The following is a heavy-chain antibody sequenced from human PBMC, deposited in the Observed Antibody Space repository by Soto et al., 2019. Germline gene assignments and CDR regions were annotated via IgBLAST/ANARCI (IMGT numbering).Heavy chain of an antibody. V-gene: IGHV3-30*18. D-gene: IGHD2-21*01. J-gene: IGHJ4*02. CDR3: AKDRAPGVVPPPFDY. Sequence: QVQLVESGGGVVQPGRSLRLSCAASGFTFSSYGMHWVRQAPGKGPEWVAVISYDGSNKYYADSVKGRFTISRDNSKNPLYLKMNSLRAEDTAVFYCAKDRAPGVVPPPFDYWGQEPLVPVPS. CDR1: GFTFSSYG. CDR2: ISYDGSNK.